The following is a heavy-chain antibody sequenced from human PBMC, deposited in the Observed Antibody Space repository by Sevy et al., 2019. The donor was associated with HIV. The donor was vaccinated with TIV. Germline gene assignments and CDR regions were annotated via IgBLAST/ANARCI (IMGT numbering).Heavy chain of an antibody. CDR2: INPNSGGT. J-gene: IGHJ4*02. V-gene: IGHV1-2*02. Sequence: ASVKVSCKASGYTFTGYYMHWVRQAPGQGLEWMGWINPNSGGTNYAQKFQGRVTMTRDTSISTAYMELSRLKSDDTAVYYCARDLNDILTGYLDYWGQGTLVTVSS. CDR1: GYTFTGYY. CDR3: ARDLNDILTGYLDY. D-gene: IGHD3-9*01.